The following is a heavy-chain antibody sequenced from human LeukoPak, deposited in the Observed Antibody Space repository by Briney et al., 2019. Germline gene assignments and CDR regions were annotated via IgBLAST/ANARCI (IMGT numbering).Heavy chain of an antibody. Sequence: PSEALSLTCTVSGGSTSSYYWSWIRQPPGKGLEWIGYIYYSGSTNYNPSLKSRVTISVDTSKNQFSLKLSSVTAADTAVYYCARDGFGYFDLWGRGTLVTVSS. J-gene: IGHJ2*01. CDR3: ARDGFGYFDL. CDR1: GGSTSSYY. V-gene: IGHV4-59*01. D-gene: IGHD5-12*01. CDR2: IYYSGST.